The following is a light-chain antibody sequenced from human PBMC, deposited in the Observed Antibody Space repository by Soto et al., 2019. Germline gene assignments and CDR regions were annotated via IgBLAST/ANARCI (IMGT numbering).Light chain of an antibody. V-gene: IGKV1-33*01. CDR1: QDISNY. J-gene: IGKJ2*01. CDR2: DAS. Sequence: DIQMTQSPSSLSASVGDSVTITCQASQDISNYLNWYQQKPGKVPKLLIYDASNLEIGVPSRFSGSGSGTDFTLTISSLQPEDIATYYCQQYDNLPYTFGQGTKLEIK. CDR3: QQYDNLPYT.